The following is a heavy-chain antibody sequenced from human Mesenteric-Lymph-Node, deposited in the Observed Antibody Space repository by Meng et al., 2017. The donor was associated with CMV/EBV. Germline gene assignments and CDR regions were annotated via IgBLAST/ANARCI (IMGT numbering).Heavy chain of an antibody. V-gene: IGHV3-21*01. Sequence: GESLKISCAASGFAFGAYTMNWVRQAPGKGLEWVSSITSSSNYISYADSVRGRFTVSRDNAKNSLFLQMNSLRAEDTAVYYCAREETYYDFWSGVYYYYGMDVWGQGTTVTVSS. J-gene: IGHJ6*02. D-gene: IGHD3-3*01. CDR2: ITSSSNYI. CDR1: GFAFGAYT. CDR3: AREETYYDFWSGVYYYYGMDV.